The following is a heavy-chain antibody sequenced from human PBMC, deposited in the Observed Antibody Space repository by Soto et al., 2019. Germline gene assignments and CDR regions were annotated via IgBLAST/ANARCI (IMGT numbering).Heavy chain of an antibody. J-gene: IGHJ4*02. CDR2: IYYSGST. CDR3: AGGRTLGYCSSTSCPTPRY. CDR1: GGSISSSSYY. V-gene: IGHV4-39*01. Sequence: QLQLQESGPGLVKPSETLSLTCTVSGGSISSSSYYWGWIRQPPGKGLEWIGSIYYSGSTYYNPSLKSRVTISVDTSKNQFSLKLSSVTAADTAVYYCAGGRTLGYCSSTSCPTPRYWGQGTLVTVSS. D-gene: IGHD2-2*01.